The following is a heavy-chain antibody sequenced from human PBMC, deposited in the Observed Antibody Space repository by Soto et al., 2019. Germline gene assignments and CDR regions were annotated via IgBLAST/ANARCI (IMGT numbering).Heavy chain of an antibody. V-gene: IGHV4-31*03. CDR3: ARDRILRFLEWSNSQYYYYYYMDV. Sequence: QVQLQESGPGLVKPSQTLSLTCTVSGGSISSGGYYWSWIRQHPGKGLEWIGYIYYSGSTYYNPSLKGRVTISVDTSKNQFSLKLSSVTAADTAVYYCARDRILRFLEWSNSQYYYYYYMDVWGKGTTVTVSS. J-gene: IGHJ6*03. CDR2: IYYSGST. D-gene: IGHD3-3*01. CDR1: GGSISSGGYY.